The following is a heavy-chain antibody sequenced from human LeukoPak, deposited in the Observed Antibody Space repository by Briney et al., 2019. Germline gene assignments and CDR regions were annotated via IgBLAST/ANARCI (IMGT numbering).Heavy chain of an antibody. J-gene: IGHJ4*02. CDR3: ASSIVVVGGSTYYFDY. CDR2: IWYDGSDK. CDR1: GFTFSDYG. V-gene: IGHV3-33*01. D-gene: IGHD2-2*01. Sequence: PGRSLRLSCAASGFTFSDYGMHWVRQAPGKGLEWVAVIWYDGSDKYYTDSVKGRFTISRDNAKNSLYLQMNSLRDEDTAVYYCASSIVVVGGSTYYFDYWGQGTLVTVSS.